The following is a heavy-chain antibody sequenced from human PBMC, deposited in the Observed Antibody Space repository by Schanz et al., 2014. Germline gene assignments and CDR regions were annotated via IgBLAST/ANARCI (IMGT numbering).Heavy chain of an antibody. CDR2: ISDSGDST. CDR3: ARLDSSSWYPRY. V-gene: IGHV3-11*05. J-gene: IGHJ4*02. CDR1: GFTFSDYY. D-gene: IGHD6-13*01. Sequence: QVQLVDSGGGLVKPGGSLRLSCAASGFTFSDYYMTWIRQAPGKGLEWVSDISDSGDSTHYADSVKGRFTISRDNAKNSVFLQMNSLSADDTAVYYCARLDSSSWYPRYWGQGTLVTVSS.